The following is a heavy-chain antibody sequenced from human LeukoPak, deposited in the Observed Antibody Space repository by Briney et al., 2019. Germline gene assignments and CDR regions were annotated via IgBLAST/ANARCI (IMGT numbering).Heavy chain of an antibody. V-gene: IGHV3-23*01. CDR3: AKSGAGDIRDYCYYMDV. CDR2: IRGTGDTT. J-gene: IGHJ6*03. Sequence: GGTLRLSCAASGFTFISYGMSWVRQAPGKGLEWVSTIRGTGDTTYYADSVKGRFTISRDNSKNTLYLQINSLRAEDTAVYYCAKSGAGDIRDYCYYMDVWGKGTTVTVSS. CDR1: GFTFISYG. D-gene: IGHD2-15*01.